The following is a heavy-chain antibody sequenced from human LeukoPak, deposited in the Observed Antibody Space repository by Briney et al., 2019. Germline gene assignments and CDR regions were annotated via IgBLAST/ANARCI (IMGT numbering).Heavy chain of an antibody. Sequence: ASEKVSCKASGYTFTGYYMHWVRQAPGQGLEWMGWINLNSGGTNYAQKFQGRVTMTRDTSISTAYMELSRLRSDDTAVYYCARDRVTTNTPYFDYWGQGTLVTVSS. CDR1: GYTFTGYY. CDR2: INLNSGGT. CDR3: ARDRVTTNTPYFDY. J-gene: IGHJ4*02. D-gene: IGHD4-17*01. V-gene: IGHV1-2*02.